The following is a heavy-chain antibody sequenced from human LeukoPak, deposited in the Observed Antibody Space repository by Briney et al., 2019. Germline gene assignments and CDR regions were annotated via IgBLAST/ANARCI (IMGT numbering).Heavy chain of an antibody. V-gene: IGHV4-39*07. CDR3: ARGPRYFDWLGNYYYYMDV. J-gene: IGHJ6*03. D-gene: IGHD3-9*01. CDR1: GGSISSSSYY. Sequence: SETLSLTCTVSGGSISSSSYYWGWIRQPPGKGLEWIGSIYYSGSTYYNPSLKSRVTISVDTSKNQFSLKLSSVTAADTAVYYCARGPRYFDWLGNYYYYMDVWGKGTTVTVSS. CDR2: IYYSGST.